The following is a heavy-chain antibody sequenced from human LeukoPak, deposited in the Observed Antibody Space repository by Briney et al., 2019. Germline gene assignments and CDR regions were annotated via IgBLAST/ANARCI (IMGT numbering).Heavy chain of an antibody. CDR2: ISYDGSNK. J-gene: IGHJ3*02. Sequence: GGSLRLSCAASGFTFSSYAMHWVRQAPGKGLEWVAVISYDGSNKYYADSVKGRFTISRDNSKNTLYLQMNSLRAEDTAVYYCAREERRGYSYGDAFDIWGQGTMVTVSS. D-gene: IGHD5-18*01. CDR1: GFTFSSYA. CDR3: AREERRGYSYGDAFDI. V-gene: IGHV3-30-3*01.